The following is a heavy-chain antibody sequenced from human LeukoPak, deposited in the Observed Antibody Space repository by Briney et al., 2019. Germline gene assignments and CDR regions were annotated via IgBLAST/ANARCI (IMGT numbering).Heavy chain of an antibody. D-gene: IGHD6-6*01. J-gene: IGHJ6*03. CDR1: GFTFSSYA. CDR3: HSSSPAYYYYMDV. V-gene: IGHV3-23*01. Sequence: PGGSLRLSCAASGFTFSSYAMNWVRQAPGKGLEWVSAISGSGGSTYYADSVKGRFTISRDNSKNTLYLQMNSLRAEDTAVYYCHSSSPAYYYYMDVWGKGTTVTVSS. CDR2: ISGSGGST.